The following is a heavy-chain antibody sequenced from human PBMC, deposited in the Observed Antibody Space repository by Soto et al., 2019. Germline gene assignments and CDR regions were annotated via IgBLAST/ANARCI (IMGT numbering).Heavy chain of an antibody. J-gene: IGHJ4*02. CDR2: IIPSIGTS. Sequence: QVQLVQSGAEVKRPGSSVKVSCKASGGIFSSYAISWVRQAPGQGLEWMGGIIPSIGTSNYAQMFQGRVTMTADESTSTAYMELSSLRAEDTAVYYCARGGQLWFRFDYWGQGTLVTVSS. D-gene: IGHD5-18*01. CDR1: GGIFSSYA. CDR3: ARGGQLWFRFDY. V-gene: IGHV1-69*12.